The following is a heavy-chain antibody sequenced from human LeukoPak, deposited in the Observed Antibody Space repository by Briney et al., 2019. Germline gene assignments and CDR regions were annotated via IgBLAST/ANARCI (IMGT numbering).Heavy chain of an antibody. Sequence: SETLSLTCAVYGGSFSGYYWSWIRQPPGKGLEWIGEINHSGSTNYNPSLKSRVTMSVDTSKNQFSLKLNSVTAADTAVYYCAREGRSSTPGYWGQGTLVTVSS. V-gene: IGHV4-34*01. CDR3: AREGRSSTPGY. J-gene: IGHJ4*02. D-gene: IGHD2-15*01. CDR2: INHSGST. CDR1: GGSFSGYY.